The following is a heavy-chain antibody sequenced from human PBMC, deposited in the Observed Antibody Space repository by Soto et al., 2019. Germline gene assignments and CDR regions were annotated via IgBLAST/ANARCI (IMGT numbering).Heavy chain of an antibody. CDR1: GGTFSSYA. CDR2: IIPIFGTA. J-gene: IGHJ4*02. V-gene: IGHV1-69*12. Sequence: QVQLVQSGAEVKKPGSSVKVSCKASGGTFSSYAISWVRQAPGQGLEWMGGIIPIFGTANYAQKFQGRVTITAGESTSTADMELSSLRYEDTAVYSCARDSSSSVGFDYWGQGTLVTVSS. D-gene: IGHD6-6*01. CDR3: ARDSSSSVGFDY.